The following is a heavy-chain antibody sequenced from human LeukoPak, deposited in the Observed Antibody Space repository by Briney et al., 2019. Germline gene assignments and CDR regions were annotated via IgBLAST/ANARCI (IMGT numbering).Heavy chain of an antibody. J-gene: IGHJ4*02. Sequence: SETLSLTCTVAGGSITSGFYYWSWIRQHPGKGLEWIGYIDYSGSTYYNPSLKSRVTISGDTSKNQFSLKLSSVTAADTAVYYCATKAGSGYDYWGQGTLVTVSS. D-gene: IGHD5-12*01. CDR2: IDYSGST. CDR3: ATKAGSGYDY. V-gene: IGHV4-31*03. CDR1: GGSITSGFYY.